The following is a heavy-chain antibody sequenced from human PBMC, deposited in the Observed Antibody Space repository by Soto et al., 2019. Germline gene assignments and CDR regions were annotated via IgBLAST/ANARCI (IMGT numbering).Heavy chain of an antibody. D-gene: IGHD1-7*01. V-gene: IGHV1-69*13. Sequence: SLKRSCKASGCTYSSYAISRVRQDTGQGLEWMGGIIPIFGTANYAQKFQGRVTITADESTSTAYMELSSLRSEDTAVYYCARGTTEMYYYYYGMDVWGQGTTVTVSS. CDR1: GCTYSSYA. CDR2: IIPIFGTA. CDR3: ARGTTEMYYYYYGMDV. J-gene: IGHJ6*02.